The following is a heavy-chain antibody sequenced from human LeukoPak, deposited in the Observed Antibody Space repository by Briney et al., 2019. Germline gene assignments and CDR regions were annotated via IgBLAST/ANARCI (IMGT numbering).Heavy chain of an antibody. Sequence: GGSLRLSCAASEFTSSAFWMSWVRRPPGKGLECVANRNKNATEKEYVDSVKGRFSIFRDTAKNSVFLQMNSLRVDDTAVYYCAIFAGVVPGNLLLWGKGTTVIVSS. J-gene: IGHJ6*04. CDR3: AIFAGVVPGNLLL. V-gene: IGHV3-7*01. D-gene: IGHD2-8*02. CDR1: EFTSSAFW. CDR2: RNKNATEK.